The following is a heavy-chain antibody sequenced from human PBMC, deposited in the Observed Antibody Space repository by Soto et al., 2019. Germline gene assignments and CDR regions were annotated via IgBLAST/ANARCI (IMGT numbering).Heavy chain of an antibody. J-gene: IGHJ6*02. CDR1: GFTFSSYW. CDR2: IKQDGSEK. D-gene: IGHD3-3*01. CDR3: ARVHSPGGYDFWSGYYPPYYYGMDV. Sequence: PGRSLRLSCAASGFTFSSYWMSWVRQAPGKGLEWVANIKQDGSEKCYVDSVKGRFTISRDNAKNSLYLQMNSLRAEDTAVYYCARVHSPGGYDFWSGYYPPYYYGMDVWGQGTTVTVSS. V-gene: IGHV3-7*01.